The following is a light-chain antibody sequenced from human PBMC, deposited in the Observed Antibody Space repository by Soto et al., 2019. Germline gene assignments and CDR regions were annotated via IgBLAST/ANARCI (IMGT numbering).Light chain of an antibody. J-gene: IGLJ3*02. V-gene: IGLV2-14*01. CDR2: EVS. CDR1: SSDVGNYNY. CDR3: SSYTTSRTGV. Sequence: QSVPTQPASVSGSPGQSITISCTGTSSDVGNYNYVSWYQHNPGKAPKLMIYEVSYRPSGVSVRFSGSKSGNTASLTISGLQAEDEANYYRSSYTTSRTGVFGGGTKLTV.